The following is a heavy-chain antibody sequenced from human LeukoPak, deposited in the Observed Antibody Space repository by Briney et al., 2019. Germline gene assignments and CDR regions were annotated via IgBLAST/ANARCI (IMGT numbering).Heavy chain of an antibody. CDR2: VFYSGST. J-gene: IGHJ4*02. Sequence: SETLSLTCTVSGGSISSSSYYWGWIRQPPGKGLEWIGSVFYSGSTYYNPSLKSRVTISVDTSKNQFSLKVSSVTAADSAVYYCARDSHYCSSTSCYRSFDYWGQGTLVTVSS. CDR1: GGSISSSSYY. V-gene: IGHV4-39*07. CDR3: ARDSHYCSSTSCYRSFDY. D-gene: IGHD2-2*01.